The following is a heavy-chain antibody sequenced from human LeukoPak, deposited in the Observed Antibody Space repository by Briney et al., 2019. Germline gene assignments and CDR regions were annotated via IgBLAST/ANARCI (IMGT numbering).Heavy chain of an antibody. V-gene: IGHV4-4*02. CDR1: GGSISSSNW. D-gene: IGHD4-17*01. Sequence: ASETLSLTCAVSGGSISSSNWWSWVRQPPGKGLEWIGEIYHSGSTNYNPSLKSRVTISVDTSKNQFSLKLSSVTAADTAVYYCARLYGDYKYYFDYWGQGTLVTVSS. CDR2: IYHSGST. CDR3: ARLYGDYKYYFDY. J-gene: IGHJ4*02.